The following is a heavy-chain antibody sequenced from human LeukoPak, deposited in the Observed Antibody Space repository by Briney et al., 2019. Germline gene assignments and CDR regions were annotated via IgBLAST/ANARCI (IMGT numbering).Heavy chain of an antibody. V-gene: IGHV4-34*01. CDR2: INHSGST. Sequence: PSETLSLTCAVYGGSFSGYYWSWIRQPPGKGLEWIGEINHSGSTNYNPSLKSRVTISVDTSMNQFSLKLSSVTAADTAVYYCARDPHCTNGVCLDYWGQGTLVTVSS. CDR1: GGSFSGYY. CDR3: ARDPHCTNGVCLDY. D-gene: IGHD2-8*01. J-gene: IGHJ4*02.